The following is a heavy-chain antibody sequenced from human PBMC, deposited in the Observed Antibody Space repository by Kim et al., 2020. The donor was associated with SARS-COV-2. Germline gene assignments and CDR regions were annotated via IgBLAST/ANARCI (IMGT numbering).Heavy chain of an antibody. V-gene: IGHV4-30-4*01. CDR3: ARASGDFWSGYPWGFDY. D-gene: IGHD3-3*01. CDR2: IYYSGST. Sequence: SETLSLTCTVSGGSISSGDYYWSWIRQPPGKGLEWIGYIYYSGSTYYNPSLKSRVTISVDTSKNQFSLKLSSVTAADTAVYYCARASGDFWSGYPWGFDYWGQGTLVTVSS. CDR1: GGSISSGDYY. J-gene: IGHJ4*02.